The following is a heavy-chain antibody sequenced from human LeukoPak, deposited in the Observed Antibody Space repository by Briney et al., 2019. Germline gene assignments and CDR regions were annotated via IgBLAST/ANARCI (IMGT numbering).Heavy chain of an antibody. CDR3: ARDRQQQLDFDY. D-gene: IGHD6-13*01. J-gene: IGHJ4*02. V-gene: IGHV4-39*07. CDR1: GGSISTSNYY. Sequence: SETLSLTCTVSGGSISTSNYYWGWIRQPPGKGLEWIGSIYYSGSTYYNPSLKSRVTISVDTSKNQFSLKLSSVTAADTAVYYCARDRQQQLDFDYWGQGTLVTVSS. CDR2: IYYSGST.